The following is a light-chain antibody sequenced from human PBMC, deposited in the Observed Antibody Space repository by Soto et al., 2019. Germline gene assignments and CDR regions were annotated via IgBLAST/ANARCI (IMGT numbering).Light chain of an antibody. Sequence: QSVLTQPPSMSGAPGQRVTISCTGSSSDIGAGYDVHWYQQFPGTAPKLLIYSNINRPSGVPDRFSGSKSGTSASLAITGLQAEDEADYYCQCYDSSLGGSKGVFGGGTKVTVL. CDR2: SNI. CDR1: SSDIGAGYD. J-gene: IGLJ3*02. CDR3: QCYDSSLGGSKGV. V-gene: IGLV1-40*01.